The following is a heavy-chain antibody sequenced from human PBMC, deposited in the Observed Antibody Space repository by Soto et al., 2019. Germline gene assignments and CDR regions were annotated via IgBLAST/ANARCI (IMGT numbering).Heavy chain of an antibody. CDR1: ESTVRRDW. Sequence: EVHLVESGGGLVQTGGSLRLSCAISESTVRRDWMNWVRQAPGKGLEWVAHTNQDGSEKYYVDSVKGRFTITRDNAKNTLYLQMHSLRVGDRAMYYCSGGVGDAFWGQGTLVTVSS. J-gene: IGHJ4*02. V-gene: IGHV3-7*04. D-gene: IGHD1-26*01. CDR3: SGGVGDAF. CDR2: TNQDGSEK.